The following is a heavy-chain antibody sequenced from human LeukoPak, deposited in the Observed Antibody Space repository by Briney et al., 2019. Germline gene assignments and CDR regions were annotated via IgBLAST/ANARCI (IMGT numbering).Heavy chain of an antibody. Sequence: PGGSLRLSCAASGFTFSSYEMNWVRQTPGKGLEWVSYISGSGSTIYYADSGKGRFTISRDNAKDSLYLQMNSLRAEDTAVYYCARVRSGYSHENYFDYWGQGTLVTVSS. CDR2: ISGSGSTI. D-gene: IGHD5-18*01. V-gene: IGHV3-48*03. CDR3: ARVRSGYSHENYFDY. CDR1: GFTFSSYE. J-gene: IGHJ4*02.